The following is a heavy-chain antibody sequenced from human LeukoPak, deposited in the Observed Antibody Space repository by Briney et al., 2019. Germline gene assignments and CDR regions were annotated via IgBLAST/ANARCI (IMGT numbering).Heavy chain of an antibody. D-gene: IGHD6-19*01. CDR1: GFTFSSYW. V-gene: IGHV3-7*01. Sequence: GGSLSLSCAASGFTFSSYWMSWVRQAPGKGGEGVANIKQDGSEKYHVHSVKGRFTISRDSAKNTLYLQMNRLTAEDTAVYYCARDRTEKYSSGWSLDYWGQGTLVTVSS. J-gene: IGHJ4*02. CDR3: ARDRTEKYSSGWSLDY. CDR2: IKQDGSEK.